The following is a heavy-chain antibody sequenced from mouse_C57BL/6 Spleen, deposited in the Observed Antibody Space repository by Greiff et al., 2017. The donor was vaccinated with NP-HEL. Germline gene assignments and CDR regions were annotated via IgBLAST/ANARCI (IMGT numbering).Heavy chain of an antibody. Sequence: QVQLQQPGAELVKPGASVKMSCKASGYTFTSYWITWVKQRPGQGLEWIGDIYPGSGSTNYNEKFKSKATLTVDTSSSTAYMQLSSLTSEDSAVYSCASPAAQATGSWFAYWGQGTLVTVSA. J-gene: IGHJ3*01. CDR2: IYPGSGST. CDR1: GYTFTSYW. D-gene: IGHD3-2*02. CDR3: ASPAAQATGSWFAY. V-gene: IGHV1-55*01.